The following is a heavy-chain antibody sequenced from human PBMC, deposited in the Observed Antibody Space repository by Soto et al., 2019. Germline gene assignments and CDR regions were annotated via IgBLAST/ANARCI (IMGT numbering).Heavy chain of an antibody. CDR2: INPNSGGT. V-gene: IGHV1-2*04. CDR3: AREARLTGDERNWYFDL. Sequence: ASVKVSCKASGYTFTGYYMHWVRQAPGQGLEWMGWINPNSGGTNYAQKFQGWVTMTRDTSISTAYMELSRLRSDDTAVYYCAREARLTGDERNWYFDLWGRGTLVTVSS. CDR1: GYTFTGYY. J-gene: IGHJ2*01. D-gene: IGHD7-27*01.